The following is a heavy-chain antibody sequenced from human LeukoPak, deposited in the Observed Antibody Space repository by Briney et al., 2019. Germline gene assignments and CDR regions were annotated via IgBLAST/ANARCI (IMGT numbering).Heavy chain of an antibody. D-gene: IGHD2-2*01. J-gene: IGHJ5*02. V-gene: IGHV1-8*01. CDR1: GYTFTSYD. Sequence: GASVKVSCKASGYTFTSYDINWVRQATGQGLEWMGWMNPNSGNTGYAQKFQGRVTMTRNTSISTAYMELSSLRSEDTVVYYCARGAVVVPAANWFDPWGQGTLVTVSS. CDR3: ARGAVVVPAANWFDP. CDR2: MNPNSGNT.